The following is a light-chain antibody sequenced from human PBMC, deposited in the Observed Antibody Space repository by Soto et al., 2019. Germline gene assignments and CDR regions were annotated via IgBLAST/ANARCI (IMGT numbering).Light chain of an antibody. CDR3: QQYDNVPPLT. J-gene: IGKJ4*01. CDR1: QDISNY. V-gene: IGKV1-33*01. CDR2: DAS. Sequence: DIQMTQSPSSLSASVGDRVTITCQASQDISNYLNWYQQKPGKAPKLMMYDASNLETGVPSRFSGSGSGTDFTFTISSLQPEEVATYYCQQYDNVPPLTFGGGTKVEIK.